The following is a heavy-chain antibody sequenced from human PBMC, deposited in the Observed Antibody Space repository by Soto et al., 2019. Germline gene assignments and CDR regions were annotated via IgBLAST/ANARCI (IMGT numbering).Heavy chain of an antibody. CDR3: TRGRGYSSGWSRLYFDY. CDR2: IRSKAYGGTT. CDR1: GFTFGDYA. D-gene: IGHD6-13*01. V-gene: IGHV3-49*03. J-gene: IGHJ4*02. Sequence: GESLKISCTASGFTFGDYAMSWFRQAPGKGLEWVGFIRSKAYGGTTEYAASVKGRFTISRDDSKSIAYLQMNSLKTEDPAVYCCTRGRGYSSGWSRLYFDYWGQGTLVTVSS.